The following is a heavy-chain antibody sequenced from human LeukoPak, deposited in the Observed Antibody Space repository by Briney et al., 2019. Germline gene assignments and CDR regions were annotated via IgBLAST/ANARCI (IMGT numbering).Heavy chain of an antibody. V-gene: IGHV3-30*18. D-gene: IGHD3-10*01. J-gene: IGHJ4*02. CDR2: ISSDGTNK. Sequence: GGSLRLSCAPSGFTLSSFGMHWVRQAPGKGLEWVAAISSDGTNKLYADSVEGRFTISRDHSKNTLYLQMNSLRPEGTSMYYCAKEDFGGSYFDYWGQGTLVTVSS. CDR3: AKEDFGGSYFDY. CDR1: GFTLSSFG.